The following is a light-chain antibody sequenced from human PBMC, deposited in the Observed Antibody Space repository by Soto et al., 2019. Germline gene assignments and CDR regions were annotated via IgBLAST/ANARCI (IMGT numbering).Light chain of an antibody. CDR3: AAWDDSLSGVV. CDR2: SNS. J-gene: IGLJ2*01. V-gene: IGLV1-47*01. Sequence: QSVLTQPPSASGTPGQRVTISCSGNSSNIGSNSVHWYQQLPGTAPKLLIYSNSQRPSGVPERISGSKSGTSASLAISGLRSEDEADYYCAAWDDSLSGVVFGGGTKLTVL. CDR1: SSNIGSNS.